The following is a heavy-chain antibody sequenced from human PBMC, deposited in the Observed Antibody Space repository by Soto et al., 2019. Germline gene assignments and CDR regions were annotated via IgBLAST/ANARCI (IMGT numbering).Heavy chain of an antibody. CDR3: ARVARKDSDCTNRVCYGPRFDP. Sequence: ASVKVSCKASGYTFTSYDINWVRQATGQGLEWMGWMNPNSGNTGYAQKFQGRVTMTRNTSISTAYMELSSLRSEDTAVYYCARVARKDSDCTNRVCYGPRFDPWGQGTLVTVSS. CDR2: MNPNSGNT. CDR1: GYTFTSYD. J-gene: IGHJ5*02. V-gene: IGHV1-8*01. D-gene: IGHD2-8*01.